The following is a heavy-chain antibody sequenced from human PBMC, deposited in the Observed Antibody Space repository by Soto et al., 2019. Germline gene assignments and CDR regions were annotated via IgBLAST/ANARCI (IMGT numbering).Heavy chain of an antibody. CDR1: GFSLSTSGVG. D-gene: IGHD2-15*01. Sequence: QITLKESGPTLVKPTQTLTLTCTFSGFSLSTSGVGVGWIRQPPGKALEWLALIYWEDHKRYSPSPKSRLPSTKHTSKAPVDLTTTNIDPDYTATYHSAHRQGYCSGGSSYSFWSDPRVQGTLVTVSS. V-gene: IGHV2-5*02. J-gene: IGHJ5*02. CDR3: AHRQGYCSGGSSYSFWSDP. CDR2: IYWEDHK.